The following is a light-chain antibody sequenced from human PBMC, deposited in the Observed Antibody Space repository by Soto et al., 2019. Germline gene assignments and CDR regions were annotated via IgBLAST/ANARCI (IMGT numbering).Light chain of an antibody. Sequence: EIVMTQSPATVSVSPGERPTLSCRASQSVSSNLAWYQQKPGQAPRLLMYGASTRDTGIPARFSGSGSGTEFTLTISSLQSEDFGVYCRQTYNNWQYTFGQGTKVDIK. V-gene: IGKV3-15*01. CDR2: GAS. CDR1: QSVSSN. CDR3: QTYNNWQYT. J-gene: IGKJ2*01.